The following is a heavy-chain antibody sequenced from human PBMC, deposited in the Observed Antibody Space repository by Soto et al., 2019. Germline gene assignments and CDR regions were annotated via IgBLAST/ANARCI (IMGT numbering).Heavy chain of an antibody. V-gene: IGHV3-48*02. D-gene: IGHD3-22*01. J-gene: IGHJ3*02. CDR2: ISSSSSTI. Sequence: GGSLRLSCAASGFTFSDYYMNWVRQAPGKGLEWVSYISSSSSTIYYADSVKGRFTISRDNAKNSLYLQMNSLRDEDTAVYYCARGSGYYYEDAFDIWGQGTMVTVSS. CDR1: GFTFSDYY. CDR3: ARGSGYYYEDAFDI.